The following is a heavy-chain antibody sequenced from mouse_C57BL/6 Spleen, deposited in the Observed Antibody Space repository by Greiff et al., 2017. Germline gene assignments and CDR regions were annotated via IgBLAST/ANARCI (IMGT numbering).Heavy chain of an antibody. Sequence: VKLLESGAELVKPGASVKLSCKASGYTFTSYWMHWVKQRPGRGLEWIGYINPRSGYTKYNEKFKGKATLTADKSSSTAYMQLSSLTYEDSAVYYCARRTPWGFDYWGQGTLVTVS. CDR3: ARRTPWGFDY. J-gene: IGHJ3*01. CDR2: INPRSGYT. CDR1: GYTFTSYW. V-gene: IGHV1-7*01.